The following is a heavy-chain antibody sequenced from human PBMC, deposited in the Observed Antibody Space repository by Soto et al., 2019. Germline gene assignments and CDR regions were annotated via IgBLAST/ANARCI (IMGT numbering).Heavy chain of an antibody. CDR2: IIPILNIA. J-gene: IGHJ4*02. CDR1: GGTFSTYA. V-gene: IGHV1-69*04. CDR3: ARDPTEALPGL. Sequence: QVQLVQSGAEVRKPGSSVKVSCKAYGGTFSTYAISWVRQAPGQGLEWMGRIIPILNIANYAQKFQGRVTIMADKSTRTAYMELSSLRSEDTAVYYCARDPTEALPGLWGQPTLFTVSS. D-gene: IGHD1-1*01.